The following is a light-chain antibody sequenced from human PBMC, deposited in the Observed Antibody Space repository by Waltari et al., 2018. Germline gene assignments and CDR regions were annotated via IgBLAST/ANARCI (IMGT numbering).Light chain of an antibody. V-gene: IGKV1-5*03. J-gene: IGKJ1*01. CDR3: QQYNIYPRT. CDR1: QSFSSW. Sequence: DIQMTQSPSTLSASVGDRVTITCRASQSFSSWLAWYQQKPGKAPKLLIYQASRLQTGVPSRFSGSESGTEATLTINNLQPDDFATYYCQQYNIYPRTYGQGTKVEIK. CDR2: QAS.